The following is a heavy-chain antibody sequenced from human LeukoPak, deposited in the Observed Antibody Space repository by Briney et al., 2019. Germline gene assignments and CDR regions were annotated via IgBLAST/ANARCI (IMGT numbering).Heavy chain of an antibody. CDR2: ISSSSSYI. V-gene: IGHV3-21*01. CDR1: GFTFSSNA. D-gene: IGHD3-3*01. J-gene: IGHJ4*02. Sequence: GGSLRLSCAASGFTFSSNAMSWVRQAPGKGLEWVSSISSSSSYIYYADSVKGRFTISRDNAKNSLYLQMNSLRAEDTAVYYCARESGATRAYDFWSGPTHYYFDYWGQGTLVTVSS. CDR3: ARESGATRAYDFWSGPTHYYFDY.